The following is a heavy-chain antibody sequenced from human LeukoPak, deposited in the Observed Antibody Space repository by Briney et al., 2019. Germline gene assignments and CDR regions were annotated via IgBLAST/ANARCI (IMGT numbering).Heavy chain of an antibody. CDR2: IIPILGIA. J-gene: IGHJ6*03. V-gene: IGHV1-69*04. Sequence: GASVKVSCKASGGTFSSYAISWVRQAPGQGLEWMGRIIPILGIANYAQKFQGRVTITADESTSTAYMELSSLRSEDTAVYYCARRLINWNYVDYYYYMDVWGKGTTVTVSS. CDR1: GGTFSSYA. D-gene: IGHD1-7*01. CDR3: ARRLINWNYVDYYYYMDV.